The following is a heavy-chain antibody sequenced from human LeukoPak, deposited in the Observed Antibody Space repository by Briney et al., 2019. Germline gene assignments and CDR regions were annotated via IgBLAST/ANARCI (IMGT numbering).Heavy chain of an antibody. V-gene: IGHV2-5*02. CDR2: IYWDDDK. D-gene: IGHD3-22*01. CDR1: GFSLSTSGVG. CDR3: AHSFSPFYDSSGYYFDC. J-gene: IGHJ4*02. Sequence: SGPTLVKPTQTLTLTCTFSGFSLSTSGVGVGWIRQPPGKALEWLALIYWDDDKRYSPSLKSRLTITKDTSKNQVVLTMTNMDTVDTATYYCAHSFSPFYDSSGYYFDCWGQGTLVTVSS.